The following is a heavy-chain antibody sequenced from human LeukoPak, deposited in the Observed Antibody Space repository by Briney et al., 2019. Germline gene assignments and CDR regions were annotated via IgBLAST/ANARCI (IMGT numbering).Heavy chain of an antibody. V-gene: IGHV1-18*01. CDR3: ARDSSGYMHKVDY. CDR2: ISAYNGNT. CDR1: GYTFDNYD. D-gene: IGHD3-22*01. J-gene: IGHJ4*02. Sequence: GASVTVSCKTSGYTFDNYDINWVRQAPGQGLEWMGWISAYNGNTNYAQKLQGRVTMTTDTSTSTAYMELRSLRSDDTAVYYCARDSSGYMHKVDYWGQGTLVTVSS.